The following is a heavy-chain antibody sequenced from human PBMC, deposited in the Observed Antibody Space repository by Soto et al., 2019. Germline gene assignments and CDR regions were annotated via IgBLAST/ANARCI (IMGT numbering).Heavy chain of an antibody. CDR3: ARDATFGTKGGSFDI. Sequence: GGSLRLSCAASGFTFRIYSMHWVRQSPGKGLEWVAVTWYDGTNKYYGESVKGRFTISRDNSENTLYLQMNSLRVEDTAVYYCARDATFGTKGGSFDIWGHGTLVTVSS. CDR2: TWYDGTNK. D-gene: IGHD3-16*01. V-gene: IGHV3-33*01. J-gene: IGHJ3*02. CDR1: GFTFRIYS.